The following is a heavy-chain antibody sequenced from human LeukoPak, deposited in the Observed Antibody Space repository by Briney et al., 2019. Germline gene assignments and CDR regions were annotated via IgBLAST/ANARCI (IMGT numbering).Heavy chain of an antibody. Sequence: PSETLSLTCTVSGGSTSGYYWSWIRQSPGKRLEWVAYIYNSETTNFNPSLKSRLAISIDRSKNQISLTLTSVTAADTATYYCARLTPRSSTHSLAFDVWGLGTMVTVSS. CDR1: GGSTSGYY. CDR2: IYNSETT. V-gene: IGHV4-4*09. J-gene: IGHJ3*01. D-gene: IGHD3-10*01. CDR3: ARLTPRSSTHSLAFDV.